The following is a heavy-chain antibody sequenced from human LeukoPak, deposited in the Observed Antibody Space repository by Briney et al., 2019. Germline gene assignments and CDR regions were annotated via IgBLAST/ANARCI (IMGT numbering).Heavy chain of an antibody. J-gene: IGHJ4*02. CDR2: ISTSGRT. CDR3: AKGDGIAAFY. Sequence: SETLSLTCTVSVGSISSGSYYWSWIRQPAGKGLEWIGRISTSGRTNYNPSLKSRVTISVDTSKNQFSLKLSSVTAADTAVYYCAKGDGIAAFYWGQGTLVTVSS. V-gene: IGHV4-61*02. D-gene: IGHD6-13*01. CDR1: VGSISSGSYY.